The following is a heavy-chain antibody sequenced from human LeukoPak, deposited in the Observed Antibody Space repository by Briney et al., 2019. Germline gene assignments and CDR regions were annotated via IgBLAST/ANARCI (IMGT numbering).Heavy chain of an antibody. D-gene: IGHD3-10*01. CDR1: GGPFSGYF. J-gene: IGHJ4*02. CDR3: ARRYYYNLGSFPFDF. CDR2: IHNSGTT. V-gene: IGHV4-34*01. Sequence: SETLSLTCAVSGGPFSGYFWSWIRRSSGKGLEWIGEIHNSGTTNYNPSLDSRVTISEDTSKNQFYLNLSSVTAADTAVYYCARRYYYNLGSFPFDFWGQGTLVTVSS.